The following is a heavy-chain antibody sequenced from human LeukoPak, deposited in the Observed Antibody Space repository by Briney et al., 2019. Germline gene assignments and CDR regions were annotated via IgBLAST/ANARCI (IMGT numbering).Heavy chain of an antibody. CDR2: MYSSGST. CDR3: ARTFGTYYYDSSGLLFDY. Sequence: SGGSLRLSCAASGFTVSNNYMSWVRQAPGKGLEWVSVMYSSGSTYYADSVKGRFTISRDNSKNTLYLQMNSLRPEDTAVYYCARTFGTYYYDSSGLLFDYWGQGTLVTVSS. D-gene: IGHD3-22*01. V-gene: IGHV3-66*02. CDR1: GFTVSNNY. J-gene: IGHJ4*02.